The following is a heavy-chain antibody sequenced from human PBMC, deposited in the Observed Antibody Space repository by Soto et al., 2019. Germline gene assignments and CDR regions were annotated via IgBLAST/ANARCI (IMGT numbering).Heavy chain of an antibody. CDR3: ARGQEGIVATH. CDR2: VKDGGST. Sequence: QVQLQQSGAGLLKPSETLSLTCTVNGGSLTGYYWSWIRQPAGKGLEWIGEVKDGGSTNYSPSLRGRVSISADTSKNHFSLRLNSVTAADTAVYFCARGQEGIVATHWDQGALVTVSS. J-gene: IGHJ4*02. CDR1: GGSLTGYY. D-gene: IGHD5-12*01. V-gene: IGHV4-34*01.